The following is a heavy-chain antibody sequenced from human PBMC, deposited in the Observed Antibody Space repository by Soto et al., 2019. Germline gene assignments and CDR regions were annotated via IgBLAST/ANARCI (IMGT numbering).Heavy chain of an antibody. CDR3: ARVALFNYYYYGMAV. J-gene: IGHJ6*02. V-gene: IGHV3-53*02. CDR2: IYSGGST. CDR1: GFTVSSNY. Sequence: EAQLVETGGGLIQPGGSLRLSCAASGFTVSSNYMSWVRQAPGKGLEWVSVIYSGGSTYYADSVKGRFTISRDNSKNTLYLQMNSLRAEDTAVYYCARVALFNYYYYGMAVWGQGTTVTVSS.